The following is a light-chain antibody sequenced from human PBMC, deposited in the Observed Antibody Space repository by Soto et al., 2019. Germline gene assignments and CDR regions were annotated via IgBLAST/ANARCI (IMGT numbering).Light chain of an antibody. J-gene: IGKJ2*01. CDR1: QSFSSSY. CDR2: GAS. V-gene: IGKV3-20*01. Sequence: EIVLTQSPGTLSLSPGERATLSCRASQSFSSSYLAWYQQKPGQAPRLLIYGASSRATGIPDRFSGSGSGTDFTLTISRLESEDFAVYYCQLYGSSSYTFGQGTKLEIK. CDR3: QLYGSSSYT.